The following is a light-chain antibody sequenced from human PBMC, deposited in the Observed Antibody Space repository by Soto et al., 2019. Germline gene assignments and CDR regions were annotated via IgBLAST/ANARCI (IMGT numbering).Light chain of an antibody. CDR2: GAS. V-gene: IGKV3-15*01. Sequence: DIVMTQSPATLSVSPGERTALSCRASRSVTTSLAWYQQKPGQAPRLLIYGASTRATGIPARFSGSGSRTEFTLTISSLQSEDFATYYCQQYNSISLLTFGGGTKVEIK. CDR1: RSVTTS. CDR3: QQYNSISLLT. J-gene: IGKJ4*01.